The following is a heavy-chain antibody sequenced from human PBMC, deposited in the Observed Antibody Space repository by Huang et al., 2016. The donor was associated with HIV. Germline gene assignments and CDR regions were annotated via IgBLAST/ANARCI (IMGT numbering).Heavy chain of an antibody. V-gene: IGHV3-23*01. CDR1: AFTFRSYA. CDR2: TCGSGGKT. Sequence: EMQLLESGGGLVQPGGSLRLSCAASAFTFRSYAMTWVRQAPGKGLEWVSATCGSGGKTYYADSVKGRFTSSRDNAKNTLYLQMNSLRAEDTAVYYCAKVASGYDFSARGSDWFDPWGQGTLVSVSS. D-gene: IGHD5-12*01. CDR3: AKVASGYDFSARGSDWFDP. J-gene: IGHJ5*02.